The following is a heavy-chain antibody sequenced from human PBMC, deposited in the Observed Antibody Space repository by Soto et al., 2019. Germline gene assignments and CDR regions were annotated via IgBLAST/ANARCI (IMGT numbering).Heavy chain of an antibody. CDR1: GYTFTSYG. J-gene: IGHJ5*02. CDR3: ARGPGTQLERGNWFDP. Sequence: ASVKVSCKASGYTFTSYGISWVRQAPGQGLEWMGWISAYNGNTNYAQKLQGRVTMTTDTSTSTAYMELRSLRSDDTAVYYCARGPGTQLERGNWFDPSGQGTLVTVSS. CDR2: ISAYNGNT. D-gene: IGHD1-1*01. V-gene: IGHV1-18*01.